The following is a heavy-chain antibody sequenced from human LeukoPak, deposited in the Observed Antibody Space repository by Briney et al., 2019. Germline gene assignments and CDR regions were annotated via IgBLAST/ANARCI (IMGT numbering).Heavy chain of an antibody. D-gene: IGHD3-3*01. CDR3: ARGLPFTYYDFRSGYPYYFDY. Sequence: PSETLSLTCTVSGGSISSSSYYWGWIRQPPGKGLEWIGSIYYSGSTYYNPSLKSRVTISVDTSKNQFSLKLSSVTAADTAVYYCARGLPFTYYDFRSGYPYYFDYWGQGTLVTVSS. CDR1: GGSISSSSYY. V-gene: IGHV4-39*07. CDR2: IYYSGST. J-gene: IGHJ4*02.